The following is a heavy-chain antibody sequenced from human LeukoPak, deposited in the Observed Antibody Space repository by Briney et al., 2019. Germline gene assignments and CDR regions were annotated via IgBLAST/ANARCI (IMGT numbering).Heavy chain of an antibody. Sequence: GGSLRLSCAASGFTFSTYGMHWVRQAPGKGLEGVAFIRYDGSDEYHAGSVKGRFTISRDNSKNTLYLQMNSLRPEDTSVYYCAKAGVRYGDYLDWFDPWGQGTLVTVSS. D-gene: IGHD4-17*01. CDR2: IRYDGSDE. J-gene: IGHJ5*02. CDR3: AKAGVRYGDYLDWFDP. V-gene: IGHV3-30*02. CDR1: GFTFSTYG.